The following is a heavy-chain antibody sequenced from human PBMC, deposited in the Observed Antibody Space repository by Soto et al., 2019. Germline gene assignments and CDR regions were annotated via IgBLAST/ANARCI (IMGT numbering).Heavy chain of an antibody. CDR2: INPSGGRT. J-gene: IGHJ4*02. V-gene: IGHV1-46*03. CDR3: ARGGENYVSATFSPLLRYHFNS. D-gene: IGHD3-10*01. CDR1: GYIFTTHY. Sequence: QVQLVQSGTEVKKPGASVKVSCKASGYIFTTHYMHWVRQAPGQGLEWMGIINPSGGRTSSAVKFQGKVTMTSDTSSNTVYMELSSRKSGGKAVYYCARGGENYVSATFSPLLRYHFNSWSQGTLFTVSS.